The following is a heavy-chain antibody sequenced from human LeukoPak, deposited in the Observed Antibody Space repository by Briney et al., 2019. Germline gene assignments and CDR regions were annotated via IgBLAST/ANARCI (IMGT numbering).Heavy chain of an antibody. CDR1: GFTFSSYA. V-gene: IGHV3-30*04. CDR3: ARDLLVEMATIEIGGGDY. D-gene: IGHD5-24*01. J-gene: IGHJ4*02. CDR2: ISYDGSNK. Sequence: GGSLRLSCAASGFTFSSYAMHWVRQAPGKGLEWVAVISYDGSNKYYADSVKGRFTISRDNSKNTLYLQMNSLRAEDTAVYYCARDLLVEMATIEIGGGDYWGQGTLVTVSP.